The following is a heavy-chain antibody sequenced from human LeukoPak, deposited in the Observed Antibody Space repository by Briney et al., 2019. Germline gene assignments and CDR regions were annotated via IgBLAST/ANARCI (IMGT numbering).Heavy chain of an antibody. D-gene: IGHD3-22*01. CDR1: GGSISSYY. V-gene: IGHV4-4*09. CDR3: ASVWPDYYDSSGYSYYFDY. J-gene: IGHJ4*02. CDR2: IYTSGST. Sequence: SETLSLTCTVSGGSISSYYWSWIRQPPGNGLEWIGYIYTSGSTNYNPSLKSRVTISVDTSKNQFSLKLSSVTAADTAVYYCASVWPDYYDSSGYSYYFDYWGQGTLVTVSS.